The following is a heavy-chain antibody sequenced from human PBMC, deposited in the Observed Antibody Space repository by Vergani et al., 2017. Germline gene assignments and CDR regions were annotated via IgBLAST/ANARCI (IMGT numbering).Heavy chain of an antibody. CDR3: SREEYYYGSSGYLDY. Sequence: EVQLVESGGGLVKPGGSLRLSCAASGFTFSSYSMNWVRQAPGKGLEWVSSISSSSSYIYYADSVKGRFTISRDNAKNSLYLQMNSLRAGDTAVYYCSREEYYYGSSGYLDYWGQGTLVSVSS. CDR2: ISSSSSYI. J-gene: IGHJ4*02. D-gene: IGHD3-22*01. V-gene: IGHV3-21*01. CDR1: GFTFSSYS.